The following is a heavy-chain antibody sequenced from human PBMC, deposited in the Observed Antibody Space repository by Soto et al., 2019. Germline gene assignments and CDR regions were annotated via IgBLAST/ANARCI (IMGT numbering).Heavy chain of an antibody. Sequence: QVQLVQSGAEVKKPGASVKVSCKASGYTFTSYGISWVRQAPGQGLEWMGWISAYNGNTNYAQKLQGRVTMTTDTSTSTADMELRSLRSDDTAVYYGERDQAGATADYWGQGTLVTVSS. CDR2: ISAYNGNT. V-gene: IGHV1-18*04. D-gene: IGHD1-26*01. CDR1: GYTFTSYG. CDR3: ERDQAGATADY. J-gene: IGHJ4*02.